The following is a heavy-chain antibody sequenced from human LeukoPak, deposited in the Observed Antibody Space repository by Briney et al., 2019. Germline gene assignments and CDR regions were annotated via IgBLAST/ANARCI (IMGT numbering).Heavy chain of an antibody. CDR3: ARRSGTVGGNYFDY. V-gene: IGHV4-39*01. CDR1: GGSISSSSHY. CDR2: IYYSGST. D-gene: IGHD6-19*01. Sequence: SETLSLTCTVPGGSISSSSHYWGWIRQPPGKGLEWIGNIYYSGSTYFNPSLKSQVTISVDTSRNQFSLKVSSVTAADTAVYYCARRSGTVGGNYFDYWGQGTLVTVFS. J-gene: IGHJ4*02.